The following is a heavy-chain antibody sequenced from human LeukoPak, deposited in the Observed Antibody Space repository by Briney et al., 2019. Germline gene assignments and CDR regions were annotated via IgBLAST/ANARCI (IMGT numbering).Heavy chain of an antibody. Sequence: SVTPSFKASGGTFSSYAISWVRQPPAPGLEWMGMIIPILGIANYAQKFQGRVTITADKSTSKAYMELSSVRSEDTAVYYCARDIVKVTYWFDPWGQGTLVTVSS. V-gene: IGHV1-69*04. CDR1: GGTFSSYA. CDR3: ARDIVKVTYWFDP. J-gene: IGHJ5*02. CDR2: IIPILGIA. D-gene: IGHD1-26*01.